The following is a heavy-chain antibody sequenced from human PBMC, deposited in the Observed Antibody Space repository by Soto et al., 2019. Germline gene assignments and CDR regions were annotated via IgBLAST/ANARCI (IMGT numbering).Heavy chain of an antibody. CDR2: ISYDGSDK. CDR3: ARDYYKYYDSSGYYRSPAY. V-gene: IGHV3-30-3*01. Sequence: SLRLSCAAYGFAFNNGWMSWVRQAPGKGLEWVALISYDGSDKDYADSVKGRFTISRDNSRNTLFLQMNSLRAEDTAVYYCARDYYKYYDSSGYYRSPAYWGQGTLVTVSS. D-gene: IGHD3-22*01. J-gene: IGHJ4*02. CDR1: GFAFNNGW.